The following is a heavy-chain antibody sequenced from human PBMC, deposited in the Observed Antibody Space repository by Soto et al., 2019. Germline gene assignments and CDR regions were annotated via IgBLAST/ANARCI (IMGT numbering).Heavy chain of an antibody. D-gene: IGHD2-15*01. CDR3: ARGRTVPPSDIVVVVAAMGNWFDP. J-gene: IGHJ5*02. CDR2: INHSGST. CDR1: GGSFSGYY. V-gene: IGHV4-34*01. Sequence: SETLSLTCAVYGGSFSGYYWSWIRQPPGKGLEWIGEINHSGSTNYNPSLKSRVTISVDTSKNQFSLKLSSVTAADTAVYYCARGRTVPPSDIVVVVAAMGNWFDPWGQGTLVTVSS.